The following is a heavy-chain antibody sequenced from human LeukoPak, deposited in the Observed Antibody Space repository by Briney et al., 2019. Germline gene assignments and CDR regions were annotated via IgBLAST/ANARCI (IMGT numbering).Heavy chain of an antibody. CDR3: ASSYDSSGYDAFDI. CDR1: GGSISSSSYY. V-gene: IGHV4-61*05. D-gene: IGHD3-22*01. J-gene: IGHJ3*02. CDR2: IYYSGST. Sequence: SETLSLTCTVSGGSISSSSYYWGWIRQPPGKGLEWIGYIYYSGSTNYNPSLKSRVTISVDTSKNQFSLKLSSVTAADTAVYYCASSYDSSGYDAFDIWGQGTMVTVSS.